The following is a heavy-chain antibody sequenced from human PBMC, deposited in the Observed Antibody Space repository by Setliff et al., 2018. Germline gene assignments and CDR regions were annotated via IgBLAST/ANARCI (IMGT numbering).Heavy chain of an antibody. V-gene: IGHV4-4*09. CDR1: GGSVSTFY. CDR3: ARSLSSGSYWNSRPFYSDY. Sequence: SETLSLTCRVSGGSVSTFYWTWIRQPPGKGLEWIGYIFTSGSTQYNPSLKSRVTISRDTSKNQLSLELTSVTAADTAVYYCARSLSSGSYWNSRPFYSDYWGQGTLVTVSS. D-gene: IGHD3-10*01. CDR2: IFTSGST. J-gene: IGHJ4*02.